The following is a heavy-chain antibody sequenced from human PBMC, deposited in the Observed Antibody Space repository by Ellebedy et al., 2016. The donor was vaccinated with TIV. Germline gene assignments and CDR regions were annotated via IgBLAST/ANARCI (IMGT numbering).Heavy chain of an antibody. V-gene: IGHV3-7*03. CDR3: ARDGSGYSVS. J-gene: IGHJ5*02. Sequence: GESLKISCAASGFTFSSSWMSWLRQAPGKGLEWVANTNQAGIETHSVDSVKGRFTVSRDNAKSSLFLQMNSLGVEDTAVYYCARDGSGYSVSWGQGTLVTVSS. CDR1: GFTFSSSW. D-gene: IGHD5/OR15-5a*01. CDR2: TNQAGIET.